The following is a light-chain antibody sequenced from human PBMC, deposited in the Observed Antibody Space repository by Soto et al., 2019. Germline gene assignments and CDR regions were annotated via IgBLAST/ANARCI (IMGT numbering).Light chain of an antibody. J-gene: IGKJ4*01. CDR3: QQYYSTPLT. CDR2: GAS. Sequence: DIVMTQSPDSLAVSLGERATINCKSSQTVLHSSNYKNYLAWYQQKPGQPPKLLIYGASTRESGVPDRFSGSGSGTDFTLTISSLQAEDVAVYYCQQYYSTPLTFGGGTKVEIK. V-gene: IGKV4-1*01. CDR1: QTVLHSSNYKNY.